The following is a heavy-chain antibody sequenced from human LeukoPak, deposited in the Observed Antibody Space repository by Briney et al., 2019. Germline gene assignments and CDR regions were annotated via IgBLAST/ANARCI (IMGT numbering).Heavy chain of an antibody. CDR2: ISSSSSYI. CDR3: AKSAGRFGEFAYYFDY. CDR1: GFTFSRYS. J-gene: IGHJ4*02. Sequence: GGSLRLSCEASGFTFSRYSLTWVRQAPGKGLEWVSSISSSSSYIYHADSVKGRFTISRDNAKNSLYLQMNSLRAEDTAVYYCAKSAGRFGEFAYYFDYWGQGTLVTVSS. V-gene: IGHV3-21*04. D-gene: IGHD3-10*01.